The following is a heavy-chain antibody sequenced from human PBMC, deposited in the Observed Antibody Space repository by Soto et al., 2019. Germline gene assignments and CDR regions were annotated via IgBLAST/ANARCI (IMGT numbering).Heavy chain of an antibody. Sequence: GASVKVSCKASGYTFTSYAMHWVRQAPGQRPEWMGWINAGNGNTKYSQKFQGRVAITRDTSASTAYMELSSLRSEDTAVYYCASSRRVITVFGYFDYWGQGTLVTVSS. CDR3: ASSRRVITVFGYFDY. V-gene: IGHV1-3*01. J-gene: IGHJ4*02. D-gene: IGHD3-22*01. CDR1: GYTFTSYA. CDR2: INAGNGNT.